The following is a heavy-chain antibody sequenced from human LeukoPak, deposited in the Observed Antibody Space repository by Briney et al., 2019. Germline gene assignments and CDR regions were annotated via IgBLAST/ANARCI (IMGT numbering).Heavy chain of an antibody. CDR3: ATDGSVGAIETDAFDI. J-gene: IGHJ3*02. CDR2: FDPEDGET. CDR1: GYTLTELS. D-gene: IGHD1-26*01. Sequence: ASVKVPCKVSGYTLTELSMHWVRQAPGKGLEWMGGFDPEDGETIYAQKFQGRVTMTEDTSTDTAYMELSSLRSEDTAVYYRATDGSVGAIETDAFDIWGQGTMVTVSS. V-gene: IGHV1-24*01.